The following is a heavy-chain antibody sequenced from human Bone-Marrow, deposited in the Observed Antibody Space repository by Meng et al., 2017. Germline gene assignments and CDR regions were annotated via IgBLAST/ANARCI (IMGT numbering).Heavy chain of an antibody. V-gene: IGHV4-4*02. CDR3: TRDLVRTAMVGVFDY. Sequence: LQDSGPGLPNPSGSLSLPSPVSGGSIRSRMWWRWVSQHPGKGREWNGEIYHSGSTKYNPSLKSRPTITVDKYTSQFSLKLSCVPATDTAMYYCTRDLVRTAMVGVFDYWGQGTLV. CDR1: GGSIRSRMW. D-gene: IGHD5-18*01. CDR2: IYHSGST. J-gene: IGHJ4*02.